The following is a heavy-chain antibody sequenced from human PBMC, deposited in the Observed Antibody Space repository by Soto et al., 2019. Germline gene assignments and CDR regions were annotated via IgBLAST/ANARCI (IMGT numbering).Heavy chain of an antibody. Sequence: EVHLLASGGALVQPGGSLSLSCPASGLTFSTYAMSWVRQAPGKGLEWVSAIGGSGTGGRTYYADSVQGRFTISRDNSKNTVYLQMNSLRADDTAVYYCAKSPGGLDGYNSDYYGMDVWGQGTTVTVSS. CDR1: GLTFSTYA. V-gene: IGHV3-23*01. CDR2: IGGSGTGGRT. J-gene: IGHJ6*02. CDR3: AKSPGGLDGYNSDYYGMDV. D-gene: IGHD5-12*01.